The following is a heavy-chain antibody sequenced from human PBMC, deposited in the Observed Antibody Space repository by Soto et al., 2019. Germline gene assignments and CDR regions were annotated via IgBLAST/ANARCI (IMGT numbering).Heavy chain of an antibody. V-gene: IGHV3-23*01. CDR2: ISGSGGST. CDR1: GFTFSSYA. D-gene: IGHD4-17*01. Sequence: GGSLRLSCAASGFTFSSYAMSWVHQAPGKGLEWVSAISGSGGSTYYADSVKGRFTISRDNAKNSLYLQMNSLRAEDTALYYCAKDFNYGGNSGIDYWGQGTLVTVSS. CDR3: AKDFNYGGNSGIDY. J-gene: IGHJ4*02.